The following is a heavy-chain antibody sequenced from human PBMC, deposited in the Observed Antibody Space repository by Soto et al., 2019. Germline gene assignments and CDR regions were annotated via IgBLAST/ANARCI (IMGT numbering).Heavy chain of an antibody. J-gene: IGHJ6*03. CDR1: GFTFSSYA. Sequence: GGSLRLSCAASGFTFSSYAMSWVRQAPGKGLEWVSAISGSGGSTYYADSVKGRFTISRDNSKNTLYLQMNSLRAEDTAVYYCARPPYSSSVRGNYYYYYYMDVWGKGTTVTVSS. CDR2: ISGSGGST. D-gene: IGHD6-6*01. CDR3: ARPPYSSSVRGNYYYYYYMDV. V-gene: IGHV3-23*01.